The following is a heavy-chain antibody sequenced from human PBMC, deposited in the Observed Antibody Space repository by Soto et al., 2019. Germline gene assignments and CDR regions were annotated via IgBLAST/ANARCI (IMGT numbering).Heavy chain of an antibody. D-gene: IGHD1-26*01. V-gene: IGHV3-74*01. CDR1: GFTFSSYW. CDR2: IDSDGTGT. Sequence: GGSLRLSCAASGFTFSSYWMHWVRQAPGKGLVWVSRIDSDGTGTRYADSVKGRFTISRDNAKNTLYLQMNSLRAEDTAVYYCARDGTYYFDYWGQGTLVTVSS. J-gene: IGHJ4*02. CDR3: ARDGTYYFDY.